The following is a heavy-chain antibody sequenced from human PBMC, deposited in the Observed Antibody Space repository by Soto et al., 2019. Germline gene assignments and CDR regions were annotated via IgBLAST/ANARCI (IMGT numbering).Heavy chain of an antibody. J-gene: IGHJ6*02. CDR3: ARLYYYDSTLTYHYGMDA. CDR1: GGTFSSYA. CDR2: IIPIFGTA. Sequence: GASVKVSCKASGGTFSSYAISWVRQAPGQGLEWMGGIIPIFGTANYAQKFQGRVTITADESTSTAYMELSSLRSEDTAVYYCARLYYYDSTLTYHYGMDAWGQGTTVTVSS. D-gene: IGHD3-22*01. V-gene: IGHV1-69*13.